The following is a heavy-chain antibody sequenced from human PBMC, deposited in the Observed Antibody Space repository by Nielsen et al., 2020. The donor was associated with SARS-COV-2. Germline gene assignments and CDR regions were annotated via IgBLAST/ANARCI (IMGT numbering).Heavy chain of an antibody. V-gene: IGHV1-58*01. CDR1: GFTFTSSA. J-gene: IGHJ3*02. D-gene: IGHD5/OR15-5a*01. CDR3: ARVRGLVYETFDI. Sequence: SVKVSCKASGFTFTSSAVQWVRQARGQRLEWIGWIVVGSGNTNYAQKFQERVTITRDMSISTAYMELSSLRSEDTAVYYCARVRGLVYETFDIWGQGTMVTVSS. CDR2: IVVGSGNT.